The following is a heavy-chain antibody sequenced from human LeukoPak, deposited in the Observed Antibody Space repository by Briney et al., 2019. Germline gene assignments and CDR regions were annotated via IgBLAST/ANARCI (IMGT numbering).Heavy chain of an antibody. CDR1: GFTFSSYA. V-gene: IGHV3-23*01. D-gene: IGHD3-22*01. J-gene: IGHJ4*02. CDR2: ISGSGGST. Sequence: RPGGSLRLSCAASGFTFSSYAMSWVRQAPGKGLEWVSAISGSGGSTYYADSVKGRFTISRDNSKNTLYLQMNSLRAEDTAVYYCAKTYDSSGYGRAGIDYWGQGTLVTVSS. CDR3: AKTYDSSGYGRAGIDY.